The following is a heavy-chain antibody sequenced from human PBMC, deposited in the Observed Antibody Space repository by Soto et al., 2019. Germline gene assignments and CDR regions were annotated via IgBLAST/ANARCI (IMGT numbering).Heavy chain of an antibody. D-gene: IGHD3-22*01. V-gene: IGHV1-69*13. CDR3: ARYSPSGYPPTNWFDP. J-gene: IGHJ5*02. CDR2: IIPIFGTA. Sequence: ASVKVSCKASGGTFSSYAISWVRQAPGQGLEWMGGIIPIFGTANYAQKFQGRVTITADESTSTAYMELSSLRSEDTAVYYCARYSPSGYPPTNWFDPWGQGTLVTVSS. CDR1: GGTFSSYA.